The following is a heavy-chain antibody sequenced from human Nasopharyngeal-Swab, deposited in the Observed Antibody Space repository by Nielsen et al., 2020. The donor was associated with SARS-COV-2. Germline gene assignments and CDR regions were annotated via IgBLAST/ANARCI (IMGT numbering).Heavy chain of an antibody. V-gene: IGHV3-48*01. CDR1: GFTFSSYS. Sequence: GGSLRLSCAASGFTFSSYSMNWVRQAPGKGLEWVSYISSSSSTIYYADSVTGRFTISRDNAKNSLYLQMNSLRAEDTAVYYCARDQYSYGAYQIDYWGQGTLVTVSS. CDR3: ARDQYSYGAYQIDY. D-gene: IGHD5-18*01. CDR2: ISSSSSTI. J-gene: IGHJ4*02.